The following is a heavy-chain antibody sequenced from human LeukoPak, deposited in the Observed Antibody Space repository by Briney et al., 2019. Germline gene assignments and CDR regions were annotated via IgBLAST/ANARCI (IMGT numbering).Heavy chain of an antibody. J-gene: IGHJ4*02. V-gene: IGHV4-4*07. D-gene: IGHD6-19*01. CDR2: ISASGST. CDR1: GGSISSYY. Sequence: SGTLSLTCTVSGGSISSYYWSWIRQPAGKGLEWIGRISASGSTNYNPSLKSRVTISLDTSKNQFSLNLSSVTAADTAVFYCAGGVGGWYYFDCWGQGTLVTVSS. CDR3: AGGVGGWYYFDC.